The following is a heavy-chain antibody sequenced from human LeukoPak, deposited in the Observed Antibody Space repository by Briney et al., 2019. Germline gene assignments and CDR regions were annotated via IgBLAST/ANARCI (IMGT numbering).Heavy chain of an antibody. V-gene: IGHV4-61*01. J-gene: IGHJ4*02. CDR3: ARGRRRWLQFGGGFDY. CDR1: GGSVSSGSYY. CDR2: IYYSGST. Sequence: SETLSLTCTVSGGSVSSGSYYWSWIRQPPGKGLEWIGYIYYSGSTNYNPSLKSRVTISVDTSKNQFSLKLSSVTAADTAVYYCARGRRRWLQFGGGFDYWGQGTLVTVSS. D-gene: IGHD5-24*01.